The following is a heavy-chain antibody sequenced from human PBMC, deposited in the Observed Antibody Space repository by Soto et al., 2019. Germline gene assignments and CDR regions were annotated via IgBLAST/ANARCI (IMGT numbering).Heavy chain of an antibody. CDR2: TSPIFGTA. Sequence: QVQLVQSGAEVKKPVSSVKVSCKASGGTFSSYAISGVLQAPGHGLEWMGGTSPIFGTANYAQKFQDSVTIPAEESTSTAYIELSSLISEDTAVYYCASTCQFSTVLVWWGQGALVTVSS. J-gene: IGHJ4*02. V-gene: IGHV1-69*01. CDR1: GGTFSSYA. CDR3: ASTCQFSTVLVW. D-gene: IGHD3-16*01.